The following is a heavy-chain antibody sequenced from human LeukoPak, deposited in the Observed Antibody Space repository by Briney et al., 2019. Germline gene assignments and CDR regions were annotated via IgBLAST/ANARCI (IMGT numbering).Heavy chain of an antibody. CDR2: IKQDGSEK. CDR3: VRALGSSSADY. CDR1: GFTFTNYW. D-gene: IGHD6-6*01. Sequence: RPGGSLRLSCAASGFTFTNYWMSWVRQAPGKGLEWVANIKQDGSEKYYVDSVEGRFTISRDSAKNSLSLQMNSLSGEDTAVYYCVRALGSSSADYWGQGTLVTVSS. V-gene: IGHV3-7*01. J-gene: IGHJ4*02.